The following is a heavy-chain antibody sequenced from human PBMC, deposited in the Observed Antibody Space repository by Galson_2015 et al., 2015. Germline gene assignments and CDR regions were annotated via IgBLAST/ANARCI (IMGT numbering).Heavy chain of an antibody. V-gene: IGHV6-1*01. D-gene: IGHD6-19*01. CDR1: GDSVSSHSAA. CDR3: ARDVRGSIAVAGRSYFDY. CDR2: TYYRSKWYN. J-gene: IGHJ4*02. Sequence: CAISGDSVSSHSAAWNWIRQSPSRGLEWLGRTYYRSKWYNDYAVSVKSRITINPDTSKNQFSLQLNSVTPEDAAVYYCARDVRGSIAVAGRSYFDYWGQGTLVTVSS.